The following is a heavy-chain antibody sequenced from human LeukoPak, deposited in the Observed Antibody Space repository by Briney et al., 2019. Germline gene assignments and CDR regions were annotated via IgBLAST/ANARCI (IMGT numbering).Heavy chain of an antibody. CDR1: GDSITGHY. Sequence: SETLSLTCSVSGDSITGHYLTWIRQPPGNVLEWIGYISHIGSTNYNPSLKSRVTISVDTSKNQFSLKLTSVTAADTALYYCARDRISINALDVWGQGTMVTVSS. CDR2: ISHIGST. D-gene: IGHD1-14*01. CDR3: ARDRISINALDV. V-gene: IGHV4-59*11. J-gene: IGHJ3*01.